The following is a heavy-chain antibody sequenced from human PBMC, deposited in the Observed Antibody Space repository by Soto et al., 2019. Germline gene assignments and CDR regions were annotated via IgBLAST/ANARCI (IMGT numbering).Heavy chain of an antibody. Sequence: QVQLMQSGAEVKKPGASVKVSCKASGDTFTNYYIHWVRQAPGQGLEWMGTVNPSGGHTTYSQNLLGRVTMSRDTSTGTLYMELTSLTSDDTAVYYCARGGHVVVVTAAFDYWDQGTLVTVSS. CDR2: VNPSGGHT. V-gene: IGHV1-46*04. D-gene: IGHD2-21*02. J-gene: IGHJ4*02. CDR1: GDTFTNYY. CDR3: ARGGHVVVVTAAFDY.